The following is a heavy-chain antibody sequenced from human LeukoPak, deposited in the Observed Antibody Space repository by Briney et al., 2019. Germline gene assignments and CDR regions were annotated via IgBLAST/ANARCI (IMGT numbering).Heavy chain of an antibody. V-gene: IGHV3-30*18. CDR2: ISYDGRNK. J-gene: IGHJ6*04. CDR1: GFTFSSYG. CDR3: AKKWAIDV. D-gene: IGHD1-26*01. Sequence: PGGSLRLSCAASGFTFSSYGMHWVRQAPGKGLEWVALISYDGRNKYYAASVKGRFTISRDNSKNTLYPQMNSLRAEDTAVYYCAKKWAIDVWGKGTTVTISS.